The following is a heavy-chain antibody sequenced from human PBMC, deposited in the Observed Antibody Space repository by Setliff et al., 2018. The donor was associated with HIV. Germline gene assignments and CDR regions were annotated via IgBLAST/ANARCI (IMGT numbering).Heavy chain of an antibody. V-gene: IGHV3-11*06. CDR3: ARVEPGGSQTFDI. CDR1: GFTFSDYY. J-gene: IGHJ3*02. D-gene: IGHD3-10*01. Sequence: GGSLRLSCAASGFTFSDYYMSWIRQAPGKGLEWVSYISGRGSSYIYYADSVKGRFTISRDNAKNSLYLQMNSLRAEDTAVYYCARVEPGGSQTFDIWGQGTMVTVSS. CDR2: ISGRGSSYI.